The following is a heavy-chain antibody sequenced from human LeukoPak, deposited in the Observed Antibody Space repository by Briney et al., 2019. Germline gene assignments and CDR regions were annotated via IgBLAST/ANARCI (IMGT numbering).Heavy chain of an antibody. J-gene: IGHJ4*02. CDR2: IKSKTDGGIT. Sequence: GGSLRLSCAASGFTFSNAWMSWVRQAPGKGLEWVGRIKSKTDGGITDYAAPVKGRFTISRDDSKNTLYLQMNSLKTEDTAVYYCTTEKGLTIFGVVDYWGQGTLVTVSS. CDR1: GFTFSNAW. D-gene: IGHD3-3*01. V-gene: IGHV3-15*01. CDR3: TTEKGLTIFGVVDY.